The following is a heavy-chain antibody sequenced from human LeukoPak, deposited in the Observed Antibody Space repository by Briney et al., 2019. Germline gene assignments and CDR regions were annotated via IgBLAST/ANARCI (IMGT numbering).Heavy chain of an antibody. CDR2: ISTNNGNT. CDR1: GYTFTSYG. V-gene: IGHV1-18*01. CDR3: ARFKFGQTTVTTEDY. J-gene: IGHJ4*02. D-gene: IGHD4-17*01. Sequence: ASVKVSCKASGYTFTSYGITWMRQAPGQGLEWMGWISTNNGNTNYVQKFQGRVTMTTDTSTSTAYMELRSLTSDDTAVYYCARFKFGQTTVTTEDYWGQGTLVTVSS.